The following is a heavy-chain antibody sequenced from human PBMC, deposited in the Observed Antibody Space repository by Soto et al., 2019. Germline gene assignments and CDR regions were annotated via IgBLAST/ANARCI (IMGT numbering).Heavy chain of an antibody. V-gene: IGHV3-30-3*01. CDR1: GITFSNYA. Sequence: QVHLVESGGGVVQPGRSLRLSCAASGITFSNYAVHWVRQVPGKGLEWVAIISYDGSDKYYADSVKGRFTISSDNSKDTVYLQMNSLRPADMAIYYCARDLSPDYWGRGSLVTVSS. CDR3: ARDLSPDY. CDR2: ISYDGSDK. J-gene: IGHJ4*02.